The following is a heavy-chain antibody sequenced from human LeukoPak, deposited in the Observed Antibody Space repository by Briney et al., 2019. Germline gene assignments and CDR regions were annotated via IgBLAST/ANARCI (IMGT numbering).Heavy chain of an antibody. Sequence: GGSLRLSCAASGFTFSTYRMTWVRQAPGKGLEWVANIKEDGGDKYYVDSVKGRFTISRDNAQNSLFLQMNSLRAEDTAIYYCARDTSGKSGWHYFDYCGQGTLVTVSS. CDR2: IKEDGGDK. CDR1: GFTFSTYR. CDR3: ARDTSGKSGWHYFDY. J-gene: IGHJ4*02. D-gene: IGHD6-19*01. V-gene: IGHV3-7*01.